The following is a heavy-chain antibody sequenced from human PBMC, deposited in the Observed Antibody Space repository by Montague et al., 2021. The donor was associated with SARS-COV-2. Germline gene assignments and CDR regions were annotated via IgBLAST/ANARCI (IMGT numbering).Heavy chain of an antibody. D-gene: IGHD3-10*01. Sequence: SLRLSCAASGFTFSSYAMHWVRQAPGKGLEWVAVISYDGSNKYYADSVKGRFTIPRDNSKNTLYLQMNSLRAEDTAVYYCARAAQKQYVLLWFGELLHDAFDIGGQGTMVTVSS. CDR1: GFTFSSYA. V-gene: IGHV3-30-3*01. J-gene: IGHJ3*02. CDR3: ARAAQKQYVLLWFGELLHDAFDI. CDR2: ISYDGSNK.